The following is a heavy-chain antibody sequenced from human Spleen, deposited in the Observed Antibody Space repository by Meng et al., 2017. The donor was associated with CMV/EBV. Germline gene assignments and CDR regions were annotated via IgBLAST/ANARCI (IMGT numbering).Heavy chain of an antibody. CDR1: GFTFSKYW. J-gene: IGHJ2*01. Sequence: GFTFSKYWMHWVRQAPGKGLEWVANIKEDGSEKYYVDSVKGRFTISRDNAKNSLYLQMNSLRAEDTAVYFCAREGPLVAAAHWYFDLWGRGTLVTVSS. CDR2: IKEDGSEK. V-gene: IGHV3-7*01. D-gene: IGHD2-2*01. CDR3: AREGPLVAAAHWYFDL.